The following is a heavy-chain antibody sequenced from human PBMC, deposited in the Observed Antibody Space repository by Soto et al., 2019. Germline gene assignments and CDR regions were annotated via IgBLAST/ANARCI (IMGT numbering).Heavy chain of an antibody. CDR2: IYYSGST. Sequence: SETLSLTCTVSGGSISSYYWSWIRQPPGKGLEWIGYIYYSGSTNYNPSLKSRVTISVDTSKNQFSLKLSSVTAADTAVYYCARVMGFPAYYYGSGSYFTSYYYGMDVWGQGTTVTVSS. CDR3: ARVMGFPAYYYGSGSYFTSYYYGMDV. V-gene: IGHV4-59*01. CDR1: GGSISSYY. D-gene: IGHD3-10*01. J-gene: IGHJ6*02.